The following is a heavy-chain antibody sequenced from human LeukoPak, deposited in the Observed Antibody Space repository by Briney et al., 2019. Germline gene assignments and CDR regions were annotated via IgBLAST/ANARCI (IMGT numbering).Heavy chain of an antibody. J-gene: IGHJ4*02. V-gene: IGHV3-21*04. CDR1: GFTFSSYS. D-gene: IGHD3-10*01. CDR3: TTSWPKVREGDQ. CDR2: ISSSSSYI. Sequence: GGSLRLSCAASGFTFSSYSMNWVRQAPGKGLEWVSSISSSSSYIYYADSVKGRFTISRDNSKNTLYLQMNSLRAEDTAVYYCTTSWPKVREGDQWGQGTLVTVSS.